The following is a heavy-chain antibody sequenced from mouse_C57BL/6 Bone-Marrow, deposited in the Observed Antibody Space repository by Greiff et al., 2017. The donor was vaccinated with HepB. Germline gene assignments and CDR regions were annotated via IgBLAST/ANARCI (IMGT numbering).Heavy chain of an antibody. CDR1: GFSLTSYG. CDR3: AKKRELGPYYAMDY. Sequence: VMLVESGPGLVQPSQSLSITCTVSGFSLTSYGVHWVRQSPGKGLEWLGVIWRGGSTDYNAAFMSRLSITKDNSKSQVFFKMNSLQADDTAIYYCAKKRELGPYYAMDYWGQGTSVTVSS. J-gene: IGHJ4*01. V-gene: IGHV2-5*01. D-gene: IGHD4-1*01. CDR2: IWRGGST.